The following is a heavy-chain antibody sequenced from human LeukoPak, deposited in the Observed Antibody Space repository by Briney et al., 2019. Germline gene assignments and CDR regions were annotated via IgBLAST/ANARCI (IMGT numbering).Heavy chain of an antibody. CDR2: IDPNSGGT. CDR1: GYTFTGYY. D-gene: IGHD3-10*01. V-gene: IGHV1-2*02. J-gene: IGHJ6*02. Sequence: ASVKVSCKASGYTFTGYYIHWVRQAPGQGLEWVGWIDPNSGGTNYAQNFQGRVTLTRDTSITTAYMELSSLRSDDTAVYYCARRYGFRDYYYYGMDVWGQGTTVTVSS. CDR3: ARRYGFRDYYYYGMDV.